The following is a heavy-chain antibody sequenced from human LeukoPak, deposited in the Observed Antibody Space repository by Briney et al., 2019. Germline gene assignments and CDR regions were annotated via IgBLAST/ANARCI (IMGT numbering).Heavy chain of an antibody. CDR3: ARAGRMVRGVITLYYYGMDV. Sequence: GGSLRLSCAASGFTFSTFAMSWVRQAPGKGLEWVSTITNVGSTTYYADSVKGRFTISRDNSKNTLYLQMNSLRAEDTAVYYCARAGRMVRGVITLYYYGMDVWGQGTTVTVSS. CDR2: ITNVGSTT. CDR1: GFTFSTFA. V-gene: IGHV3-23*01. D-gene: IGHD3-10*01. J-gene: IGHJ6*02.